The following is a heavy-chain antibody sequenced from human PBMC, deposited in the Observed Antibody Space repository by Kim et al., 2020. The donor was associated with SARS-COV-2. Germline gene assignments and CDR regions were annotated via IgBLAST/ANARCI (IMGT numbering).Heavy chain of an antibody. V-gene: IGHV1-46*01. Sequence: ASVKVSCKASGYTFTSYYMHWVRQAPGQGLEWMGILTPSDGSTSYAQKFQGRVTMTRDTSTSTVYMELSSLRSEDTAVYYCARGGRVGRLQGMSLFDYWGQGTLVTVSS. D-gene: IGHD1-26*01. J-gene: IGHJ4*02. CDR2: LTPSDGST. CDR1: GYTFTSYY. CDR3: ARGGRVGRLQGMSLFDY.